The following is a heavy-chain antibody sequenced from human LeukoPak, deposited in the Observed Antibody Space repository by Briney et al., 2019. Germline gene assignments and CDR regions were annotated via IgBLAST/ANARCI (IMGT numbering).Heavy chain of an antibody. D-gene: IGHD4-23*01. CDR3: ASIGGYYYYGMDV. CDR1: GYTFAGYY. V-gene: IGHV1-46*01. CDR2: INPSGGSL. J-gene: IGHJ6*02. Sequence: ASVRVSCKASGYTFAGYYMHWVRQAPGQGLEWMGIINPSGGSLSYAQKFQGRVTMTRDTSTSTVYMELSSLRSEDTAVYYCASIGGYYYYGMDVWGQGTTVTVSS.